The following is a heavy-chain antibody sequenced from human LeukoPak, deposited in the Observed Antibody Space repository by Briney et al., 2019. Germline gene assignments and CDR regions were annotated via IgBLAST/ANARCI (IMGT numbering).Heavy chain of an antibody. D-gene: IGHD3-22*01. V-gene: IGHV3-30*04. CDR3: ARDPRGPTTYDSNGRDSLDY. J-gene: IGHJ4*02. Sequence: PGGSLRLSCAASGFTFNMYSMHWDRQAPGKGLEWVAVILYDGSMQYYADSMKGRFTISRDNSKNTLYLQMNSLRAEDTAVYYCARDPRGPTTYDSNGRDSLDYWGQGTLVTVSS. CDR2: ILYDGSMQ. CDR1: GFTFNMYS.